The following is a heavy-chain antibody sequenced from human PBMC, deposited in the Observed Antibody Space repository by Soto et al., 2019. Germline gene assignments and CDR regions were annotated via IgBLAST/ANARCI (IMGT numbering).Heavy chain of an antibody. V-gene: IGHV1-69*01. Sequence: QVQLVQSGAEVKKPGSSVKVSCKASGGTFSSYAISWVRQAPGQGLEWMGGIIPIFGTANYAQKFQGRVTITADESTSTASMEQSSLRSEDTAVYYCATHNPLRSWFDPWGQGTLVTVSS. CDR1: GGTFSSYA. CDR2: IIPIFGTA. J-gene: IGHJ5*02. CDR3: ATHNPLRSWFDP.